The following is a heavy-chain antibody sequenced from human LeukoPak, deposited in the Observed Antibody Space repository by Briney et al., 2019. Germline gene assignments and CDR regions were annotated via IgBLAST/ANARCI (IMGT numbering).Heavy chain of an antibody. Sequence: GGSLRLSCAVSGFSFSTYSMNWVRQAPGKGLEWVSYISSSSSAIYYTDSVKGRFTISRDDAKSSVYLQMNSLRTEDTAVYYCGTGDPRFDYWGQGILVTVSS. V-gene: IGHV3-48*01. CDR3: GTGDPRFDY. CDR2: ISSSSSAI. CDR1: GFSFSTYS. J-gene: IGHJ4*02. D-gene: IGHD7-27*01.